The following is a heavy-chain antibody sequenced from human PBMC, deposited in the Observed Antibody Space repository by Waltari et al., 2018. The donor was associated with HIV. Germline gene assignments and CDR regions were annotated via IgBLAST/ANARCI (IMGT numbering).Heavy chain of an antibody. J-gene: IGHJ4*02. D-gene: IGHD5-18*01. Sequence: QVQLVESGGGVVQPGRSLRLSCAASGFTFSSYAMHWVRQAPGKGLEWVAVISYDGSNKYYADAVKGRFTISRDNSKNTLYLQMNSLRAEDTAVYYCARDRKGYSYVGYFDYWGQGTLVTVSS. CDR3: ARDRKGYSYVGYFDY. V-gene: IGHV3-30*04. CDR2: ISYDGSNK. CDR1: GFTFSSYA.